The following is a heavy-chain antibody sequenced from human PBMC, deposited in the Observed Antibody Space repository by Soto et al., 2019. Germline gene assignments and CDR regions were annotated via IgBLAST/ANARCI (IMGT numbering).Heavy chain of an antibody. CDR1: GGTFSSYA. CDR2: IIPIFGTA. J-gene: IGHJ6*02. D-gene: IGHD6-13*01. Sequence: QVQLVQSGAEVKKPGSSVKVSCKASGGTFSSYAISWVRQAPGQGLEWMGGIIPIFGTANYAQKFQGRVTITADESTSTAYMELSSLRSEDTAVYYCARDTYSSSWKGAYYYYGMDVWGQGTTVTVSS. V-gene: IGHV1-69*01. CDR3: ARDTYSSSWKGAYYYYGMDV.